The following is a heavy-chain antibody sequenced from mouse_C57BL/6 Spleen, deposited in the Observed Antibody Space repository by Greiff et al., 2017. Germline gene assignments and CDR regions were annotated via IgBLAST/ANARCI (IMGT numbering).Heavy chain of an antibody. V-gene: IGHV1-15*01. Sequence: VQGVESGAELVRPGASVTLSCKASGYTFTDYEMHWVKQTPVHGLEWIGAIDPETGGTAYNQKFKGKAILTADKSSSTAYMELRSLTSEDSAVYYCTLYGNYRYFDVWGTGTTVTVSS. CDR2: IDPETGGT. CDR1: GYTFTDYE. D-gene: IGHD2-1*01. J-gene: IGHJ1*03. CDR3: TLYGNYRYFDV.